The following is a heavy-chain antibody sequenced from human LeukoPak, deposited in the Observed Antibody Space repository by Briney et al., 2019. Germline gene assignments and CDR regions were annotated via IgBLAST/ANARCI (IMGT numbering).Heavy chain of an antibody. Sequence: SETLSLTCAAYGGSFSGYYWSWIRQTPGKGLEWIGEINHSGSTNYNPSLKSRVTISVDTSKNQFSLKLSSVTAADTAVYYCARESYYYGSGNWGQGTLVTVSS. V-gene: IGHV4-34*01. CDR3: ARESYYYGSGN. CDR2: INHSGST. J-gene: IGHJ4*02. CDR1: GGSFSGYY. D-gene: IGHD3-10*01.